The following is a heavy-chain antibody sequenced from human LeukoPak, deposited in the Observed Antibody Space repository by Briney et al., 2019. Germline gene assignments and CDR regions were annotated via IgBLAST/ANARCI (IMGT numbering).Heavy chain of an antibody. Sequence: GGSLRLSCPASGFTFSSYAMSCVRQAPENVLEWVSSISGSGGSTYYADSMKGRFTISRDNSKNTLYLQMHSLRAEDTAVYYCAITLPRAAAGCFDYWGQGTLVTVSS. D-gene: IGHD6-13*01. CDR1: GFTFSSYA. CDR3: AITLPRAAAGCFDY. V-gene: IGHV3-23*01. CDR2: ISGSGGST. J-gene: IGHJ4*02.